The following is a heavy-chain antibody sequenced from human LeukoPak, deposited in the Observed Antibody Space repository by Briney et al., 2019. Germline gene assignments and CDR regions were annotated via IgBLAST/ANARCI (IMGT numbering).Heavy chain of an antibody. D-gene: IGHD4-11*01. CDR1: GGSISSYY. J-gene: IGHJ5*02. V-gene: IGHV4-59*12. Sequence: PSETLSLTCTVSGGSISSYYWSWIRQPPGKGLEWIGYIYYSGSTNYNPSLKSRVTISVDTSKNQFSLKLSTVTAADTAVYYCARLGRVDFSNGWFDPWGQGTLVTVSS. CDR2: IYYSGST. CDR3: ARLGRVDFSNGWFDP.